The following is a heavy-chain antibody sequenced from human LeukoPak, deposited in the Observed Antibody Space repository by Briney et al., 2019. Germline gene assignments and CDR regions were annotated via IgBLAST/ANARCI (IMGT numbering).Heavy chain of an antibody. J-gene: IGHJ4*02. D-gene: IGHD5-18*01. CDR2: IRYDGSNK. CDR3: AKLQIQLWAPSPFDY. Sequence: GGSLRLTCAASGFTFSSYGMHWVRQAPGKGLEWVAFIRYDGSNKYYADSVKGRFTISRDNSKNTLYLQMNSLRAEDTAVYYCAKLQIQLWAPSPFDYWGQGTLVTVSS. V-gene: IGHV3-30*02. CDR1: GFTFSSYG.